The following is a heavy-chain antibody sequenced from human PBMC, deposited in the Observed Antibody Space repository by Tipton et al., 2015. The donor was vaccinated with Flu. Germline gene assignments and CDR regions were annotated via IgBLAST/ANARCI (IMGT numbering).Heavy chain of an antibody. D-gene: IGHD2-8*01. CDR2: ISRNGDKT. V-gene: IGHV1-18*01. J-gene: IGHJ4*02. CDR1: GYTFTSYG. CDR3: AFGGTCTDGLCYNDD. Sequence: QVQLVQSGAEVKKPGASVKVSCKTSGYTFTSYGISWVRQAPGQGLEWMGWISRNGDKTNSAQTFQGRLTMTTDTSTSTAYMELKSLRSDDTAVYYCAFGGTCTDGLCYNDDWGQGTLVTVSS.